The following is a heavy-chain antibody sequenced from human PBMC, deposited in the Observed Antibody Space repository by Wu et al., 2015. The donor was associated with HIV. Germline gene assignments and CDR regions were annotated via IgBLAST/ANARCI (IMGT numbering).Heavy chain of an antibody. J-gene: IGHJ3*02. CDR1: GGTFSSYA. V-gene: IGHV1-69*01. Sequence: QVHLVQSGREVKKPGSSVKVSCKASGGTFSSYAISWVRQAPGQGLEWMGGIIPIFGTANYAQKFQGRVTITADESTSTAYMELSSLRSEDTAVYYCARVPTMVRGVMENQNDIWGQGTNGHRLF. CDR2: IIPIFGTA. D-gene: IGHD3-10*01. CDR3: ARVPTMVRGVMENQNDI.